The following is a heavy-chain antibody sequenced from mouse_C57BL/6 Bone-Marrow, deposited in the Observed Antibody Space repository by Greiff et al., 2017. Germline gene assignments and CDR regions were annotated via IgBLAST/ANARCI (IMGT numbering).Heavy chain of an antibody. V-gene: IGHV1-81*01. CDR2: LYPRSGNT. Sequence: QVQLQQSGAELARPGASVKLSCTASGYTFTSYGISWVKQRTGKGLEWIGELYPRSGNTYYNENVKGKATLPADKSYNTAYMELRSLTSESSAAYCCASYYGLDYWGQGTTLTVSS. CDR1: GYTFTSYG. CDR3: ASYYGLDY. D-gene: IGHD1-1*01. J-gene: IGHJ2*01.